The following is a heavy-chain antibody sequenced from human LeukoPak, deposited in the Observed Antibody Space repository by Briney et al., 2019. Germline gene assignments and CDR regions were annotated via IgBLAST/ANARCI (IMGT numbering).Heavy chain of an antibody. CDR1: GYTFTSYD. D-gene: IGHD6-19*01. J-gene: IGHJ6*02. Sequence: ASVKVSCKASGYTFTSYDINWVRQATGQGLEWMGWMNPNSGNTGYAQKFQGRVTMTRNTSISTAYMELSSLRSEGTAVYYCARGGEGPGIAVAGHYYYYYYGMDVWGQGTTVTVSS. V-gene: IGHV1-8*01. CDR2: MNPNSGNT. CDR3: ARGGEGPGIAVAGHYYYYYYGMDV.